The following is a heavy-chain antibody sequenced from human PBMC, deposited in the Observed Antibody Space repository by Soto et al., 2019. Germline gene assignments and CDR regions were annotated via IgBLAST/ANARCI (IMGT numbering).Heavy chain of an antibody. D-gene: IGHD6-19*01. CDR2: IWYDGSNK. CDR1: GFTFSSYG. Sequence: GGSLRLSCAASGFTFSSYGMHWVRQAPGKGLEWVAVIWYDGSNKYYADSVKGRFTISRDNSKNTLYLQMNSLRAEDTAVYYCARDHPLGIAVARGYMDVWGKGTTVTVSS. CDR3: ARDHPLGIAVARGYMDV. V-gene: IGHV3-33*01. J-gene: IGHJ6*03.